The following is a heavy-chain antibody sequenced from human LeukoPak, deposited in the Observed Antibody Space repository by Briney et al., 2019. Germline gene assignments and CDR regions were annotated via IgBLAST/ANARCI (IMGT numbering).Heavy chain of an antibody. CDR3: ARGVQLDYYYYYMDV. CDR1: GGTFSSYA. J-gene: IGHJ6*03. V-gene: IGHV1-69*05. CDR2: IIPIFGTA. D-gene: IGHD5-18*01. Sequence: SVQVSCKASGGTFSSYAISWVRQDPGQGLEWMGRIIPIFGTANYAQQFQGRVTITTDESTSTAYRELSSLRSEDTAVYYCARGVQLDYYYYYMDVWGKGTTVTVSS.